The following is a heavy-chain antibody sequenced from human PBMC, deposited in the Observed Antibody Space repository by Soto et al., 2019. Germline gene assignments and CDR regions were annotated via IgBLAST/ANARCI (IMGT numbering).Heavy chain of an antibody. Sequence: EVQLVESGGGLVKPGGSLRLSCAASGFTFSSYSMNWVRQAPGKGLEWVSSISSSSSYIYYADSVKGRFTISRDNAKNSLYPQMNSLRAEDTAVYYCAGGKAVACTLLGYWGQGTLGTVSS. V-gene: IGHV3-21*01. D-gene: IGHD6-19*01. CDR2: ISSSSSYI. CDR3: AGGKAVACTLLGY. J-gene: IGHJ4*02. CDR1: GFTFSSYS.